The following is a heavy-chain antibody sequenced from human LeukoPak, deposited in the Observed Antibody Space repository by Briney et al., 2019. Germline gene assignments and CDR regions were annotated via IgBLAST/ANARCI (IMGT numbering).Heavy chain of an antibody. J-gene: IGHJ4*02. V-gene: IGHV3-30*02. CDR1: QFTFSTYG. CDR3: AAGITFGGPGLGT. D-gene: IGHD3-16*01. CDR2: IRFDGTEK. Sequence: PGGSLRLSCTASQFTFSTYGIHWVRQAPGKGLEWVAFIRFDGTEKYYADSVKGRFTISRDNSQNTLYMQMNSLRAEDTAVYYCAAGITFGGPGLGTWGQGTLVTVSS.